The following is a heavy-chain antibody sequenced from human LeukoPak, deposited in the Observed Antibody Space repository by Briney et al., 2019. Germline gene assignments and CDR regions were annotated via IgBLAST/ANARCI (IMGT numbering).Heavy chain of an antibody. CDR1: GFTFDDYA. D-gene: IGHD3-22*01. V-gene: IGHV3-9*01. CDR3: AKAENAYYYDSSGPDAQSHSDAFDI. J-gene: IGHJ3*02. Sequence: GGSLRLSCAASGFTFDDYAMHWVRQAPGKGLEWVSGISWNSGSIGYADSVKGRFTISRDNAKNSLYLQMNSLRAEDTALYYCAKAENAYYYDSSGPDAQSHSDAFDIWGQGTMVTVSS. CDR2: ISWNSGSI.